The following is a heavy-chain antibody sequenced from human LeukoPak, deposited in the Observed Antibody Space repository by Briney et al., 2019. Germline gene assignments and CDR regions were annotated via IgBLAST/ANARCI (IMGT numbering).Heavy chain of an antibody. D-gene: IGHD3-10*01. CDR2: MSYVETRE. CDR1: GFTLSSYS. CDR3: ARVRAPSRELLPDFDY. Sequence: GGSLRLSCAASGFTLSSYSLHWVRQAPGEGLEWVAVMSYVETREYYADSVKGRFFVSRDTSKNTVYLQLNNLRPEDTAVYYCARVRAPSRELLPDFDYWGQGTLVTVSS. J-gene: IGHJ4*02. V-gene: IGHV3-30*04.